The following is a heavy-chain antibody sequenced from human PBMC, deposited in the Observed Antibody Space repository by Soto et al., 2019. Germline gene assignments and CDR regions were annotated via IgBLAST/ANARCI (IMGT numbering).Heavy chain of an antibody. CDR1: GGTFSSYA. D-gene: IGHD1-26*01. CDR3: ASGGSYYCLDY. J-gene: IGHJ4*02. V-gene: IGHV1-69*13. Sequence: SVKVSCKASGGTFSSYAISWVRQAPGQGLEWMGGIIPIFGTANYAQKFQSRVTITADESTSTAYMELSSLRSEDTAVYYCASGGSYYCLDYWGQGTLVTVSS. CDR2: IIPIFGTA.